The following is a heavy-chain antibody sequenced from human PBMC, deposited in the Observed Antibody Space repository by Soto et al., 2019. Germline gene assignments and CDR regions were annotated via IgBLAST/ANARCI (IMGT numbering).Heavy chain of an antibody. D-gene: IGHD3-10*01. J-gene: IGHJ4*02. CDR3: ADVNPRLWSGDLFFDN. V-gene: IGHV3-23*01. CDR1: GFTFSTYA. Sequence: GGSLRLSFVASGFTFSTYAMRWVRRAPVRGLEGVSSIIGNGDGSYYADAVKGRLAVSRDKAENTLYLEMNGLRAEDTAMYYCADVNPRLWSGDLFFDNYGQG. CDR2: IIGNGDGS.